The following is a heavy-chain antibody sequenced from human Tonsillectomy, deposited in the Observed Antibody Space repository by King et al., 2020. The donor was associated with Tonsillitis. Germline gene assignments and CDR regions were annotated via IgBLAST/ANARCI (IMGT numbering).Heavy chain of an antibody. V-gene: IGHV4-4*02. D-gene: IGHD6-19*01. Sequence: VQLQESGPGLVKPSGTLSLTCAVSGGSISRSNWWSVVRQPPGKGLEGSGAIYHSWSTNYNPSLKRRVTISVDKTKNQFSLKLSSVTAADTAVYYCAREDSSGWTDWFDPWGQGTLVTVSS. CDR3: AREDSSGWTDWFDP. J-gene: IGHJ5*02. CDR2: IYHSWST. CDR1: GGSISRSNW.